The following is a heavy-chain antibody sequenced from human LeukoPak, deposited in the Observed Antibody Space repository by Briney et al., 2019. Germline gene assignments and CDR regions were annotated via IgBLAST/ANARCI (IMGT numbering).Heavy chain of an antibody. J-gene: IGHJ4*02. CDR3: ASMTTRDYFDY. CDR1: GGSISSYY. Sequence: SETLSLTCTVSGGSISSYYWSWIRQPPGKGLEWIGYIYYSGSTNYNPSLKSRVTISVDTSKNQFSLKLSSVTAADTAVYYCASMTTRDYFDYWGQGTLVTVSS. CDR2: IYYSGST. V-gene: IGHV4-59*08. D-gene: IGHD1-14*01.